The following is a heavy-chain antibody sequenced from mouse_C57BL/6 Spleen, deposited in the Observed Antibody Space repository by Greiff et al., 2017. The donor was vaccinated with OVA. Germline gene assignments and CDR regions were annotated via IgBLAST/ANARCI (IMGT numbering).Heavy chain of an antibody. CDR3: ARIDGSSSWFAY. J-gene: IGHJ3*01. Sequence: QVQLQQSGAELARPGASVKLSCKASGYTFTSYGISWVKQRTGQGLEWIGEIYPRSGNTYYNEKFKGKATPTADKSSSTAYMELRSLPSEDSAVYFCARIDGSSSWFAYWGQGTLVTVSA. D-gene: IGHD1-1*01. CDR2: IYPRSGNT. CDR1: GYTFTSYG. V-gene: IGHV1-81*01.